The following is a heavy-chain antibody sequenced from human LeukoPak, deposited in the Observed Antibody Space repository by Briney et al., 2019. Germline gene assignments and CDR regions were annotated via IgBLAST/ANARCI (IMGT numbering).Heavy chain of an antibody. V-gene: IGHV4-4*07. D-gene: IGHD1-1*01. CDR3: AKLPTGFPNWFDP. CDR1: GGSISSYY. CDR2: IYTSGST. J-gene: IGHJ5*02. Sequence: SETLSLTCTVSGGSISSYYWTWIRQPAGKGLEYIGHIYTSGSTIYNPSLKSRVTISVHTSKNQFSLKLTSLTAADTAVYYCAKLPTGFPNWFDPWGQGTLVTVSS.